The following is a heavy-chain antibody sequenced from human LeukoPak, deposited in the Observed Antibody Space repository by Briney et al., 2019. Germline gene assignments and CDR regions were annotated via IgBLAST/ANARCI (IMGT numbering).Heavy chain of an antibody. CDR2: ISGSGSYI. V-gene: IGHV3-21*01. CDR1: GFIFSSYA. CDR3: ARGLGSGDYVANAFDF. D-gene: IGHD4-17*01. Sequence: GGSLRLSCAASGFIFSSYAMNWVRLAPGKGLGRVSSISGSGSYIHYADSMKGRFTISRDNAKKSVYLHMSRLRAEDTAVYYCARGLGSGDYVANAFDFWGRGTTVSVS. J-gene: IGHJ3*01.